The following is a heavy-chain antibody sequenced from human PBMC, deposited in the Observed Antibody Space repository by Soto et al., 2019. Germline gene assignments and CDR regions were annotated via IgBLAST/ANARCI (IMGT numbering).Heavy chain of an antibody. D-gene: IGHD5-12*01. CDR3: ARGHSGYVPED. Sequence: EVQLVESGGGLVQPGGSLRLSCAASGFIFSSYWMSWVRQAPGKGLEWVANIKQDGSEKYYVDSVKGRFTISRDNAKNSLYLQMNSLRAEDTAVYYCARGHSGYVPEDWGQGTLVTVSS. V-gene: IGHV3-7*04. CDR2: IKQDGSEK. CDR1: GFIFSSYW. J-gene: IGHJ4*02.